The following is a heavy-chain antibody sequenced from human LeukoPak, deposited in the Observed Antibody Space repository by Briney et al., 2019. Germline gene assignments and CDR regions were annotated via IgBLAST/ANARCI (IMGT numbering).Heavy chain of an antibody. V-gene: IGHV4-34*01. CDR3: ARDVLLWFGELESNYYVMDV. J-gene: IGHJ6*02. CDR2: INHSGST. CDR1: GGSFSGYY. D-gene: IGHD3-10*01. Sequence: KSSETLSLTCAVYGGSFSGYYWSWIRQPPGKGLEWIGEINHSGSTNYNPSLKSRVTISVDTYKNQSSLKLSSVTAADTAVYYCARDVLLWFGELESNYYVMDVWGQGTTVTVSS.